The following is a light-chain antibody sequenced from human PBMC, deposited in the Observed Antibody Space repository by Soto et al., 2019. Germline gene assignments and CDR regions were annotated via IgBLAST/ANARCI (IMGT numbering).Light chain of an antibody. Sequence: QSVLTQPPSVSAAPGQKVTISCSGRSSNIGSNYVSWYQQLPGTAPKLLIYDNNKRPSGIPDRFSGSKSGTSGTLDITGLQTGDEADYYCATWDGSLSAEVFGAGTELTVL. CDR2: DNN. CDR3: ATWDGSLSAEV. CDR1: SSNIGSNY. J-gene: IGLJ2*01. V-gene: IGLV1-51*01.